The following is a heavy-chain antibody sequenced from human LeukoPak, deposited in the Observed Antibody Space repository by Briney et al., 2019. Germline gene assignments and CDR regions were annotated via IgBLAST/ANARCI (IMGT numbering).Heavy chain of an antibody. D-gene: IGHD3-10*01. CDR2: IYYSGST. CDR1: GVSMSSYY. J-gene: IGHJ5*02. V-gene: IGHV4-59*01. Sequence: SETLSLTCTVSGVSMSSYYWSWIRQPPGKGLEWIGYIYYSGSTNYNPSLKSRVTISVDTSKNQFTLKLSSVTAADTAVYYCARGRISWFDPWGQGTLVTVSS. CDR3: ARGRISWFDP.